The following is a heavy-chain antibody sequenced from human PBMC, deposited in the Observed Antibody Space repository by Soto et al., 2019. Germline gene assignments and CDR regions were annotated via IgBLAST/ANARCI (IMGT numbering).Heavy chain of an antibody. J-gene: IGHJ4*02. D-gene: IGHD3-10*01. CDR2: SYHRGNT. CDR3: ARGEGRGLTAPGLDY. V-gene: IGHV4-38-2*02. CDR1: GYSINIGFY. Sequence: SETLSLTCSVSGYSINIGFYCDCIRQPPGKGLERIGSSYHRGNTYYNPSHTGRSTISLDTSKNQFSLRLTSVTAADTAVYYCARGEGRGLTAPGLDYWGQGALVTVSS.